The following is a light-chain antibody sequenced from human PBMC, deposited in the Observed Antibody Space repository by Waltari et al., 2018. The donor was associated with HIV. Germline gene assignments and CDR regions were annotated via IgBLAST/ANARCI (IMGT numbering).Light chain of an antibody. J-gene: IGKJ4*01. CDR1: QGISSW. CDR2: GAS. V-gene: IGKV1-12*01. CDR3: QQYYDTPLT. Sequence: DIQMTQSTSSVSAPVGDRVTITCRASQGISSWLAWYQQKPGKAPKLLIYGASSLQSGVPSRFSGSGSGTDFTLTISSLQAEDVAVYYCQQYYDTPLTFGGGTKVEIK.